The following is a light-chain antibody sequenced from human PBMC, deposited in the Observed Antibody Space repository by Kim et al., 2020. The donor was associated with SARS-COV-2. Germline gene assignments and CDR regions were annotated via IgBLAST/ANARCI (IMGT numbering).Light chain of an antibody. J-gene: IGLJ3*02. V-gene: IGLV2-14*03. CDR3: SSYPRL. CDR1: SSDIGAYNY. Sequence: SGSPGQSVTISCTGTSSDIGAYNYVSWYQQHPGKSPKLMIHDVSERPSGVSHRFSGSKSGNTASLTISGLQAEDEANYYCSSYPRLFGGGTQLTVL. CDR2: DVS.